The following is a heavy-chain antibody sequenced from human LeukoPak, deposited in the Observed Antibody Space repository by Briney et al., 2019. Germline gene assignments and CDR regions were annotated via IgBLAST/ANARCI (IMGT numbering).Heavy chain of an antibody. CDR3: ARMSHNGGNYPTFDH. D-gene: IGHD1-7*01. Sequence: SGPALVKPTQTLTLTCSFSGFSLTASGMCVSWIRQPPGKALEWLARIDWDDDENYSSSLKTRLTISKDTSKNEVVLTMTNMDPVDTAMYYCARMSHNGGNYPTFDHWGQGTLVTVSS. J-gene: IGHJ4*02. CDR2: IDWDDDE. V-gene: IGHV2-70*11. CDR1: GFSLTASGMC.